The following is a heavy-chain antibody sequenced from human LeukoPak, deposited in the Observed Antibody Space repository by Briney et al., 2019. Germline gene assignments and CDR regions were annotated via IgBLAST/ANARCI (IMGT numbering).Heavy chain of an antibody. V-gene: IGHV1-2*02. CDR1: GYTFTSYD. J-gene: IGHJ4*02. D-gene: IGHD3-3*01. CDR2: MNPNSGGT. Sequence: ASVKVSCKASGYTFTSYDINWVRQATGQGLEWMGWMNPNSGGTNYAQKFQGRVTMTRDTSISTAYMELSRLRSDDTAVYYCARDYHGSYYDFWSGYPETYYYFDYWGQGTLVTVSS. CDR3: ARDYHGSYYDFWSGYPETYYYFDY.